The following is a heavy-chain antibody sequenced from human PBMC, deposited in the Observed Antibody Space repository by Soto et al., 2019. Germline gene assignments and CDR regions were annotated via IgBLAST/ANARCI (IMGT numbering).Heavy chain of an antibody. CDR2: VSGDLSTT. CDR3: EKDQLYGDSYFDY. J-gene: IGHJ4*02. V-gene: IGHV3-23*01. CDR1: GFTFTSYA. D-gene: IGHD4-17*01. Sequence: GGSLRLSCAASGFTFTSYAMSWVRQAPGKGLEWVSAVSGDLSTTYYADSVKGRFSISRDNSKNTVYLQMNSLRVEDTAVYYCEKDQLYGDSYFDYWCQGDLVTVS.